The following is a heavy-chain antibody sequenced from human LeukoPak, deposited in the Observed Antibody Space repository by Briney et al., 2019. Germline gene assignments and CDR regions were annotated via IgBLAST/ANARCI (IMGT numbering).Heavy chain of an antibody. CDR2: IYHSGST. V-gene: IGHV4-30-2*01. D-gene: IGHD4-23*01. CDR3: ARVPGYGGTSYWYFDL. CDR1: GGSISSGGYS. Sequence: SETLSLTCAVSGGSISSGGYSWSWIRQPPGKGLEWIGYIYHSGSTYYNPSLKSRVTISVDRSKNQFSLKLNSVTAADTAVYYCARVPGYGGTSYWYFDLWGRGTLVTVSS. J-gene: IGHJ2*01.